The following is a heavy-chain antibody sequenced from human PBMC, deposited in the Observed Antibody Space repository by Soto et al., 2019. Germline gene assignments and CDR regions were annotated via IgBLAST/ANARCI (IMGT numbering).Heavy chain of an antibody. Sequence: EVQLVESGGGLVQTGGSLRLSCAASGFTFSSYWMSWVRQAPGKWLEWVAKIKQDGSEKYYVDSVKGRFTISRDNAKSSLYLQMNSLRAEDTAVYYCARNRYYYVILAGYYMGSCYYYYGMDVWGQGTTVTVSS. J-gene: IGHJ6*02. D-gene: IGHD3-9*01. CDR3: ARNRYYYVILAGYYMGSCYYYYGMDV. V-gene: IGHV3-7*03. CDR2: IKQDGSEK. CDR1: GFTFSSYW.